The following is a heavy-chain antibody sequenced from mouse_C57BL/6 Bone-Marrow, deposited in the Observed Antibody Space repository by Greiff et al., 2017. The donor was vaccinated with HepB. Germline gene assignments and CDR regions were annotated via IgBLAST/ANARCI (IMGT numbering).Heavy chain of an antibody. V-gene: IGHV5-17*01. D-gene: IGHD3-2*02. Sequence: DVKLVESGGGLVKPGGSLKLSCAASGFTFSDYGMHWVRQAPEKGLEWVAYISSGSSTIYYADTVKGRFTISRDNAKNTLFLQMTSLRSEDTAMYYCARDSSGPHYYAMDYWGQGTSVTVSS. CDR2: ISSGSSTI. J-gene: IGHJ4*01. CDR3: ARDSSGPHYYAMDY. CDR1: GFTFSDYG.